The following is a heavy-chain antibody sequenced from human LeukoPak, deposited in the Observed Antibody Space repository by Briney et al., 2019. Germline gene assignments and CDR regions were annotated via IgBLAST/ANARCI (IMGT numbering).Heavy chain of an antibody. D-gene: IGHD2-21*01. CDR1: GITVSNNY. CDR2: IYSGGTT. J-gene: IGHJ4*02. CDR3: TRGLWDFDY. V-gene: IGHV3-66*01. Sequence: PGGSLRLSCAASGITVSNNYMTWVRQAPGKGLEWVSVIYSGGTTYYADSVKGRFTISRDNSKNTVYLQMNSLRAEDTAVYYCTRGLWDFDYWGQGTLVTVSS.